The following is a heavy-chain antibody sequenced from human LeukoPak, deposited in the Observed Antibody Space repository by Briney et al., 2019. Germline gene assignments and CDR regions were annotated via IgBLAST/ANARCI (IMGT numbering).Heavy chain of an antibody. CDR1: GYTFTSYA. D-gene: IGHD6-13*01. V-gene: IGHV7-4-1*02. CDR3: ARGEQQLDTPNAFDI. Sequence: WASVKVSCKASGYTFTSYAMNWVRQAPGQGLEWMGWINTNTGNPTYAQGFTGRFVFSSDTSVSTAYLQISSLKAEDTAVYYCARGEQQLDTPNAFDIWGQGTMVTVSS. CDR2: INTNTGNP. J-gene: IGHJ3*02.